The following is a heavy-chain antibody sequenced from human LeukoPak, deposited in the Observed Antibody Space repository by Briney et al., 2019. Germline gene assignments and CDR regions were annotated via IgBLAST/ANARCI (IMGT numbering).Heavy chain of an antibody. V-gene: IGHV3-7*01. CDR1: GFTVNSYW. Sequence: GGSLRLSCAVSGFTVNSYWMSWVRQAPGKGLEWVANMNQDGSEKYYGDSVKGRFTISRDHARNSLYLQMNSLRADDTAVYYCAREGRYSGYLNEAFDIWGQGTMVTVSS. D-gene: IGHD5-12*01. CDR2: MNQDGSEK. J-gene: IGHJ3*02. CDR3: AREGRYSGYLNEAFDI.